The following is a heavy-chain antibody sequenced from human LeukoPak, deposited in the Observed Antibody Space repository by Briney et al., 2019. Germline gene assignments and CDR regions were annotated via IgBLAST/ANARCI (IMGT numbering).Heavy chain of an antibody. Sequence: SETLSLTCTVSGGSISSGTYYWSWIRQTAGKGLEWIGRIYISGSTNYNPSLKSRVTISVDTSKNQFSLKLTSVTAADTAVYYCARNGVSKDIGEDWFDPWGQGTLVTVSS. CDR1: GGSISSGTYY. J-gene: IGHJ5*02. CDR2: IYISGST. V-gene: IGHV4-61*02. D-gene: IGHD2-15*01. CDR3: ARNGVSKDIGEDWFDP.